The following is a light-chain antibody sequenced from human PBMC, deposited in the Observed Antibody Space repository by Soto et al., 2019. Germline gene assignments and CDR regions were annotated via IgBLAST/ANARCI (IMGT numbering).Light chain of an antibody. V-gene: IGLV1-40*01. CDR1: SSNIGSFYD. J-gene: IGLJ2*01. CDR2: GDT. Sequence: QSVLTQPPSVSGAPGQRVTIPCTGSSSNIGSFYDVHWYQQLPGTVPKLLIYGDTNRPSGVPDRFSGSKSGTSASLAITGRKHEDAADYYGQSYDNSLSHVVFGGGSKLTVL. CDR3: QSYDNSLSHVV.